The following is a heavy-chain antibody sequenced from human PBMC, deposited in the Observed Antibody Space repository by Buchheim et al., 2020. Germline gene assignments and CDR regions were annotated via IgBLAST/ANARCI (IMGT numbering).Heavy chain of an antibody. Sequence: QVQLVESGGGVVQPGRSLRLSCAASGFTFSSYGMHWVRQAPGKGLEWVAVISYDGSNKYYADSVKGRFTIHRDNSKHTLYLQMNSLRAEDTAVYYCAKFTVTTHPSDYWGQGTL. CDR2: ISYDGSNK. D-gene: IGHD4-11*01. CDR3: AKFTVTTHPSDY. V-gene: IGHV3-30*18. CDR1: GFTFSSYG. J-gene: IGHJ4*02.